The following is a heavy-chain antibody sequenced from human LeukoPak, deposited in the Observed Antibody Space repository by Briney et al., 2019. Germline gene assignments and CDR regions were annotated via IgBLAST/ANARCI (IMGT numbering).Heavy chain of an antibody. D-gene: IGHD6-6*01. CDR2: ISAYNGNT. J-gene: IGHJ6*03. CDR1: GYTFTSYG. Sequence: GASVKVSCKASGYTFTSYGISWVRQAPGQGLEWMGWISAYNGNTNYAQKLQGRVTMTTDTSTSTAYMELRSLRSDDTAVYYCAREVGLAARPRFGDYMDVWGKGTTVTVSS. V-gene: IGHV1-18*01. CDR3: AREVGLAARPRFGDYMDV.